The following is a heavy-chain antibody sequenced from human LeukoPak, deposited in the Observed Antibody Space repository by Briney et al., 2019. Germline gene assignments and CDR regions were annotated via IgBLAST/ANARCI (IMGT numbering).Heavy chain of an antibody. D-gene: IGHD4-17*01. CDR2: INHSGST. CDR1: GGSFSGYY. Sequence: SETLSLTCAVYGGSFSGYYWSWIRQPPGKGLEWIGEINHSGSTNYNPSLKSRVTISVDTSKNQFSLKLSSVTAADTAVYYCAAGGVTTPYGMDVWGQGTTVTVSS. J-gene: IGHJ6*02. CDR3: AAGGVTTPYGMDV. V-gene: IGHV4-34*01.